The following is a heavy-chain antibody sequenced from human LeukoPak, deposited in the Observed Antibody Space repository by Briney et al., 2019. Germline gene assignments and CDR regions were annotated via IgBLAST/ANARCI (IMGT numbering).Heavy chain of an antibody. CDR1: GFTFRSYA. V-gene: IGHV3-23*01. CDR3: AKVLTPHCSSASCFIFDF. J-gene: IGHJ4*02. Sequence: GGSLRLSCATSGFTFRSYAMSRVRQAPGKGLDWVSAISVGGVNTYYADSVKGRFTISRDSSNNTLYLQMNSLRADDTDVYFCAKVLTPHCSSASCFIFDFWGQGTQVTVSS. D-gene: IGHD2-2*01. CDR2: ISVGGVNT.